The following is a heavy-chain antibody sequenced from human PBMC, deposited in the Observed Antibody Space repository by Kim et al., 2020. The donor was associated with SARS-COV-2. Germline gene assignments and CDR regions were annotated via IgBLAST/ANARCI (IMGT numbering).Heavy chain of an antibody. J-gene: IGHJ4*02. CDR2: ISAYSGAT. CDR3: ARQGGGRGYCYDF. V-gene: IGHV1-18*01. Sequence: ASVKVSCKASGYTFTAYGFTWVRQAPGQGLEWVGWISAYSGATNYAQELRGRATITTDTYTRTASMELRSLRSDDTAVYYCARQGGGRGYCYDFWGQGTLVTVST. D-gene: IGHD3-22*01. CDR1: GYTFTAYG.